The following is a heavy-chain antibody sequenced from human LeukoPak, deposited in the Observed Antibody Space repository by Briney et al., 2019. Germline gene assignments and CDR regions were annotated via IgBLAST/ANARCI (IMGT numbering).Heavy chain of an antibody. CDR3: ARSVHDFWSGYYTQPFDY. V-gene: IGHV3-64*01. D-gene: IGHD3-3*01. J-gene: IGHJ4*02. Sequence: PPGGSLRLSCAASGFTFSSYAMHWVRQAPGKGLEYVSAISSNGGSTYYANSVKGRFTISRDNSKNTLYLQMGSLRAEDMAVYHCARSVHDFWSGYYTQPFDYWGQGTLVTVSS. CDR2: ISSNGGST. CDR1: GFTFSSYA.